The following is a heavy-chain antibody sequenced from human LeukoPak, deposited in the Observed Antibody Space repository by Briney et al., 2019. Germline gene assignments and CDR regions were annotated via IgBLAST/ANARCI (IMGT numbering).Heavy chain of an antibody. J-gene: IGHJ6*03. Sequence: ASVKVSCKASGYTFTGYYMQWVRQAPGQGLEWMGRINPNSGGTNYAQKFQGRVTMTRDTSISTAYMELSRLRSDDTAVYYCAREGRYCSSTSCYYYYHYMDVWGKGTTVTVSS. CDR2: INPNSGGT. CDR3: AREGRYCSSTSCYYYYHYMDV. CDR1: GYTFTGYY. D-gene: IGHD2-2*01. V-gene: IGHV1-2*06.